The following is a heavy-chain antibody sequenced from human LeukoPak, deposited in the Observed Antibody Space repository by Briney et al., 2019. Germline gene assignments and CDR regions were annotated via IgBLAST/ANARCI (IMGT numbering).Heavy chain of an antibody. V-gene: IGHV3-30-3*01. Sequence: GGSLRLSCAASGFTFSSYAMHWVRQAPGKGLEWVAVISYDGSNKYYADSVKGRFTISRDNSKNTLYLQMNSLRAEDTAVYYCARDFLTAAGADKTNYWGQGTLVTVSS. D-gene: IGHD6-13*01. CDR2: ISYDGSNK. J-gene: IGHJ4*02. CDR3: ARDFLTAAGADKTNY. CDR1: GFTFSSYA.